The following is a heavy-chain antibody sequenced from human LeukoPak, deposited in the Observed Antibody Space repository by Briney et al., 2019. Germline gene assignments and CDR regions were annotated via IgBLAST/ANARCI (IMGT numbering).Heavy chain of an antibody. V-gene: IGHV3-23*01. CDR2: ISGGGGST. J-gene: IGHJ5*02. D-gene: IGHD2-8*01. CDR1: GFTFSSYD. Sequence: GGSLRLSCAASGFTFSSYDMSWVRQAPGKGREGVSDISGGGGSTYYADSVKGRFTISRDNSKNTVYLQMSSLTTEDTAVYFCAQDVPIERVPGVGPGSWGQGTLVTVSS. CDR3: AQDVPIERVPGVGPGS.